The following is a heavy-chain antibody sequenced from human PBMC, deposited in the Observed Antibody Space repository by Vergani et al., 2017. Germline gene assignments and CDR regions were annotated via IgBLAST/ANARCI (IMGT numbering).Heavy chain of an antibody. CDR3: AREGYSSGWYLSWFDP. V-gene: IGHV4-59*01. Sequence: QVQLQESGPGLVKPSETLSLTCTVSGGSISSYYWSWIRQPPGKGLEWIGYIYYSGSTNCNPSLKSRVTISVDTSKNQFSLKLSSVTAADTAVYYCAREGYSSGWYLSWFDPWGQGTLVTVSS. D-gene: IGHD6-19*01. CDR2: IYYSGST. CDR1: GGSISSYY. J-gene: IGHJ5*02.